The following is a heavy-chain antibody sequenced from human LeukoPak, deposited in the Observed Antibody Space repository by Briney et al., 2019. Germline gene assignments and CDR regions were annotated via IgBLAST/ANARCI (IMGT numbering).Heavy chain of an antibody. V-gene: IGHV3-21*01. D-gene: IGHD6-6*01. J-gene: IGHJ4*02. CDR1: GFTFSSYS. CDR3: ARDRSSSSGRNYFDY. Sequence: GGSLRLSCAASGFTFSSYSMNWVRQAPGKGLEWVSSISSSSSYIYYADSVKGRFTISRDNAKNSLYLRMNSLGAEDTAVYYCARDRSSSSGRNYFDYWGQGTLVTVSS. CDR2: ISSSSSYI.